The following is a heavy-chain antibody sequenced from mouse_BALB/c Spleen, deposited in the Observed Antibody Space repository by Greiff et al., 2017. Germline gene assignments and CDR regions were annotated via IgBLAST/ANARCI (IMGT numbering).Heavy chain of an antibody. CDR1: GYAFTNYL. CDR3: ARGVRRDYYFDY. CDR2: INPGSGGT. J-gene: IGHJ2*01. D-gene: IGHD2-14*01. V-gene: IGHV1-54*01. Sequence: VQLQQSGAELVRPGTSVKVSCKASGYAFTNYLIEWVKQRPGQGLEWIGVINPGSGGTNYNEKFKGKATLTVDKSSSTAYMQLSSLTSEDSAVYYCARGVRRDYYFDYWGQGTTLTVSS.